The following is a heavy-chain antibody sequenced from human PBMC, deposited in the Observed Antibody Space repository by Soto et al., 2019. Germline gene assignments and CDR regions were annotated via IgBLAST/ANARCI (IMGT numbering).Heavy chain of an antibody. D-gene: IGHD3-3*01. Sequence: TLSLTCTVSGGSLTKYYWSWIRQPAGKGLEWIGRISTSGNVVSKASLRSRLTMSVDTSKNQFSLRLTSVTAADTAVYYCARDNNDFWSLYPLAFDYWGQGALVTAPQ. J-gene: IGHJ4*02. CDR1: GGSLTKYY. CDR2: ISTSGNV. V-gene: IGHV4-4*07. CDR3: ARDNNDFWSLYPLAFDY.